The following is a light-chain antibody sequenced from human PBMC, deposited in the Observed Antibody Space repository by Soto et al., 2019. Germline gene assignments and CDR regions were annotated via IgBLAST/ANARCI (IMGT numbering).Light chain of an antibody. J-gene: IGLJ1*01. CDR3: SSYTSSSTYV. V-gene: IGLV2-14*01. CDR1: SRVVGGYNY. CDR2: DVS. Sequence: QSVVTQPASLSGAPGQSITNSCPGNSRVVGGYNYVSWYQQHPGKAPKLMIYDVSNRPSGVSNRFSGSKSGNTASLTISGLQAEDEADYYCSSYTSSSTYVFGTGTKVTVL.